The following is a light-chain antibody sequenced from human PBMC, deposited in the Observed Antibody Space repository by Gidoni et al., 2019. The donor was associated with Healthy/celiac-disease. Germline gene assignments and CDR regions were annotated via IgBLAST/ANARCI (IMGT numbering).Light chain of an antibody. CDR1: QSVSSY. J-gene: IGKJ2*01. Sequence: EIVLTQSPATLSLSPGERATLSCRASQSVSSYLAWYQQKPGQAPRLLIYDASNRATGSPDRFSGSGAGTDFTLTISSLEPEDCAVYYCQQRSNWPLYTFGQGTKLEIK. CDR2: DAS. CDR3: QQRSNWPLYT. V-gene: IGKV3-11*01.